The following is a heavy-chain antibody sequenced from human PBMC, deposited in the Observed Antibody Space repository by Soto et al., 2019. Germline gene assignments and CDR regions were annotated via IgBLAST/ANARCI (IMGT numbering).Heavy chain of an antibody. V-gene: IGHV4-4*02. CDR1: GGSISSSNW. CDR3: ARGLREITMVRGVRYYYYGMDV. D-gene: IGHD3-10*01. J-gene: IGHJ6*02. Sequence: SETLSLTCAVSGGSISSSNWWSWVRQPSGKGLEWIGEIYHSGSTNYNPSLKSRVTISVDKSKNQFSLKLSSVTAADTAVYYCARGLREITMVRGVRYYYYGMDVRGQGTTVTVSS. CDR2: IYHSGST.